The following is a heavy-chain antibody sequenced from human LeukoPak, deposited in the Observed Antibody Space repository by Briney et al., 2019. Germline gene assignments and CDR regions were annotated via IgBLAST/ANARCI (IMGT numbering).Heavy chain of an antibody. V-gene: IGHV4-38-2*02. J-gene: IGHJ5*02. CDR1: GYSISSGYY. CDR2: IYHSGST. D-gene: IGHD3-10*01. CDR3: ARDLRGYYGSGSYSWFDP. Sequence: PSETLSLTCTVSGYSISSGYYWGWIRQPPGKGLEWIGSIYHSGSTYYNPSLKSRVTISVDTSKNQFSLKLSSVTAADTAVYYCARDLRGYYGSGSYSWFDPWGQGTLVTVSS.